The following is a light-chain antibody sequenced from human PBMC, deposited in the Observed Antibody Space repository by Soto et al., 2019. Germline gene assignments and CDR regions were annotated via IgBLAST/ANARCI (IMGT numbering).Light chain of an antibody. CDR3: QQYYNWPPKYT. CDR2: DAS. CDR1: QSVGTN. J-gene: IGKJ2*01. Sequence: EIVMTQSPATLSVSPGDRAALSCRASQSVGTNFAWYQQKPGQAPRLLIYDASSRATGVPTRFSGSVSGTEFTLTISSLQSEDFAVYYCQQYYNWPPKYTFGQGTKLEIK. V-gene: IGKV3-15*01.